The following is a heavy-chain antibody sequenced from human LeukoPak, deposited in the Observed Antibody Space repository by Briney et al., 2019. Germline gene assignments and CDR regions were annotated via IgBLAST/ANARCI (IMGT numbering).Heavy chain of an antibody. V-gene: IGHV1-8*01. D-gene: IGHD2-2*01. J-gene: IGHJ3*02. CDR2: LNPGRGKA. CDR1: GYTFTRYD. CDR3: ARVCVIPTPVVPAARVRICVPSDFDAFDI. Sequence: ASVKVSCKASGYTFTRYDINWVRQAPGQGLEWMGWLNPGRGKAGYAPEFQGRVTFTRDTSINTVYMELSSLRSEDTAVYYCARVCVIPTPVVPAARVRICVPSDFDAFDIWGQGTMVTVSS.